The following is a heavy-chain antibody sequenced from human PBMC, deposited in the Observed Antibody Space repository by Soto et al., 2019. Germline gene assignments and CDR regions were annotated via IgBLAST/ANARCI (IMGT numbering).Heavy chain of an antibody. CDR1: GASINSYY. CDR3: AASRGYCSGGSCYAWVVDS. Sequence: QVQLQESGPGLVKPSETLSLTCTVSGASINSYYWSWIRQPPGKGLEWMGYIYYSGGTNYSPSLKRRVTISVDTSRNQFSPKLSSVTAADTAVYYCAASRGYCSGGSCYAWVVDSWGHGTVVTVSS. D-gene: IGHD2-15*01. CDR2: IYYSGGT. V-gene: IGHV4-59*01. J-gene: IGHJ5*01.